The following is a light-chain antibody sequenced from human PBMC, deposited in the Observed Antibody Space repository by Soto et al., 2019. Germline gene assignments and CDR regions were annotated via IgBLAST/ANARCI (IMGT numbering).Light chain of an antibody. V-gene: IGLV2-8*01. J-gene: IGLJ3*02. CDR2: EVS. CDR3: SSYAGNNNLRV. CDR1: SSDDGGYDY. Sequence: QSALTQPPSASGSPGQSVTISCTGTSSDDGGYDYVSWYQQHPGKAPKLMIHEVSRRPSGVPDRFSGSKSGNTASLTVSGLQAEDEADYYCSSYAGNNNLRVFGGGTKVTVL.